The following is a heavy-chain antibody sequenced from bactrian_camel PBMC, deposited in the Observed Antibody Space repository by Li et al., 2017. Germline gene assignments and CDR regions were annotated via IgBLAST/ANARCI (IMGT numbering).Heavy chain of an antibody. CDR2: IDSDGTT. V-gene: IGHV3S55*01. D-gene: IGHD2*01. CDR1: GRSNEDYF. Sequence: VQLVESGGGSVQAGGSLRLSCAISGRSNEDYFLAWFRQAPGKEREGVAAIDSDGTTEYADSVKGRFTISQDNAKNTLYLQMNSLKPEDTAMYYCAASGRLYCSGIDWAFSSWGRGTQVTVS. J-gene: IGHJ6*01. CDR3: AASGRLYCSGIDWAFSS.